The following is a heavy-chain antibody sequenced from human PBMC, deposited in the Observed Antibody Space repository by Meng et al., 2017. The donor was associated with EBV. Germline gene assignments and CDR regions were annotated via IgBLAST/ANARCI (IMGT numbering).Heavy chain of an antibody. D-gene: IGHD2-21*01. Sequence: QVLPVQPQLRVQGPAAAVEYPCKASGYAVTCHTFHWWRQAPGQRLEWMGWINLVVGYTKYSQKFQGRVTISSDTSATTGYMELSSLRSEDTAVYYCVRGPPVGVPGPGDYWGQGTLVTVSS. J-gene: IGHJ4*02. CDR2: INLVVGYT. CDR1: GYAVTCHT. CDR3: VRGPPVGVPGPGDY. V-gene: IGHV1-3*01.